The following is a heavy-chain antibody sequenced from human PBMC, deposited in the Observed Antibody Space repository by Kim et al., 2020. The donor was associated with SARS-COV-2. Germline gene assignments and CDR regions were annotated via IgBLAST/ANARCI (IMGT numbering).Heavy chain of an antibody. CDR2: MNPNSGNP. D-gene: IGHD2-8*01. Sequence: ASVKVSCKASGYTFTSNAINWVRQAPGQGLEWMGWMNPNSGNPAYAQAFQGRVPLTMNTSLSTAYLELSSLESEDTALYYCARLFVGPFLYSFYCCYY. CDR1: GYTFTSNA. J-gene: IGHJ6*03. V-gene: IGHV1-8*02. CDR3: ARLFVGPFLYSFYCCYY.